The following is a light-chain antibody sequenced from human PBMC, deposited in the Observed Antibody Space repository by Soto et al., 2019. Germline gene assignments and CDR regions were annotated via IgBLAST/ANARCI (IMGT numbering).Light chain of an antibody. V-gene: IGKV1-33*01. Sequence: DIQMNNSPSSLSASVGDRVTITCQASQNINNYLNWYQQKPGRAPKLLIYDASNLEAGVPSRFRGSGSGTDFTFTISRLQPEDIATYYCQQYENLPTFGQGTRLEIK. CDR1: QNINNY. CDR3: QQYENLPT. CDR2: DAS. J-gene: IGKJ5*01.